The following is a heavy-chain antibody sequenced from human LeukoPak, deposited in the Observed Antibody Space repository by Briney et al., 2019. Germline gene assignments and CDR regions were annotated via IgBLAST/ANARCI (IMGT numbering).Heavy chain of an antibody. CDR3: ARQDYYDYHYFDY. J-gene: IGHJ4*02. CDR2: ISSSSSYI. D-gene: IGHD3-22*01. CDR1: GFTFSSYS. V-gene: IGHV3-21*01. Sequence: PGGSLRLSCAASGFTFSSYSMNWVRQAPGKGLEWVSSISSSSSYIYYADSVKGRFTISRDNAKNSLYLQMNSLRAEDTAVYYCARQDYYDYHYFDYWGQGTLVTVSS.